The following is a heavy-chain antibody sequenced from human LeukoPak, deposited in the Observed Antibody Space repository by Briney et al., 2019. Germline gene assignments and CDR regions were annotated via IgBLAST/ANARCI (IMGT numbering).Heavy chain of an antibody. CDR2: INPSGGST. CDR3: AGPGPAAAGKRYFDL. V-gene: IGHV1-46*01. Sequence: ASVKVSCKASGYTFTSYYMHWVRQAPGQGLEWMGIINPSGGSTSYAQKFQGRVTMTRDTSTSTVYIELSSLRSEDTAVYYCAGPGPAAAGKRYFDLWGRGTLVTVSS. CDR1: GYTFTSYY. D-gene: IGHD6-13*01. J-gene: IGHJ2*01.